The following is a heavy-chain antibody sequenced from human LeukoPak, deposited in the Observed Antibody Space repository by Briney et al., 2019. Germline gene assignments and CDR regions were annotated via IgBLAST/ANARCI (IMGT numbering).Heavy chain of an antibody. V-gene: IGHV1-18*01. J-gene: IGHJ4*02. D-gene: IGHD5-12*01. CDR2: ISAYNGNT. CDR3: ARVRNSGFRYVDS. CDR1: GYTFTSYG. Sequence: RASVKVSCKASGYTFTSYGISWVRQAPGQGLEWVGWISAYNGNTNYAQKLQGRVTMTTDTSTSTAYMDLRSLRSDDTAVYYCARVRNSGFRYVDSWGQGTLVTVSS.